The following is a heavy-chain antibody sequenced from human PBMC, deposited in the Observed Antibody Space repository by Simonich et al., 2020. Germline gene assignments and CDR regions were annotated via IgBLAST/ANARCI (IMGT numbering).Heavy chain of an antibody. Sequence: QVQLQESGPGLVKPSETLSLTCAVSGYSISSGYYWGWIRQPPWKGLEWIGSIYHRGTTYYNPYSRSRVTISVDTSKNQFSLKLSSVTAADTSVYYCARHPRLGYCSSTSCYDAFDIWGQGTMVTVSS. CDR2: IYHRGTT. V-gene: IGHV4-38-2*01. J-gene: IGHJ3*02. CDR3: ARHPRLGYCSSTSCYDAFDI. CDR1: GYSISSGYY. D-gene: IGHD2-2*01.